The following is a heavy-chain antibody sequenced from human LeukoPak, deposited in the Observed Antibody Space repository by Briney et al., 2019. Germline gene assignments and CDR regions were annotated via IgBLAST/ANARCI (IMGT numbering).Heavy chain of an antibody. CDR2: ISNDERNK. CDR3: ARPSPPGDGYNPCDY. D-gene: IGHD5-24*01. CDR1: GFTFHNFA. V-gene: IGHV3-30*04. J-gene: IGHJ4*02. Sequence: GGSLRLSCVASGFTFHNFAMHWVRQAPGKGLEWVAVISNDERNKYYTDSVKGRFTISRDNSKNTVYLQMNSLRTEDTAVYYCARPSPPGDGYNPCDYRGPGALVIVSS.